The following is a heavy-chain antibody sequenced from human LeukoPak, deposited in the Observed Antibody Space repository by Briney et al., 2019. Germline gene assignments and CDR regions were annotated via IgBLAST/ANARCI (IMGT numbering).Heavy chain of an antibody. V-gene: IGHV1-46*01. CDR1: GYTFTSSY. J-gene: IGHJ6*02. CDR2: INPSGGST. D-gene: IGHD1-26*01. Sequence: ASVKVSCKASGYTFTSSYMHWVRQAPGQGLEWMGTINPSGGSTSYAQKFQGRVTMTRDTSTSTVYMELSSLRSEDTAVYYCARDLPWVGSSRGMDVWGQGTTVTVSS. CDR3: ARDLPWVGSSRGMDV.